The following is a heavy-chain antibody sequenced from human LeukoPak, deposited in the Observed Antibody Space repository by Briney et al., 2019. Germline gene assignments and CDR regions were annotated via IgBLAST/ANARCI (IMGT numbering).Heavy chain of an antibody. D-gene: IGHD3-10*01. Sequence: SQTLSLTCTVSGDSVSNVSYYWGWIRQPPGKGLEWIANVYYSGSTYYNPSLKSRVAISVDTSKNQFSLTLRSVTAADTGVYFCASLVRGGSFYYYMDVWGRGTSVTVSS. CDR1: GDSVSNVSYY. J-gene: IGHJ6*03. V-gene: IGHV4-39*01. CDR3: ASLVRGGSFYYYMDV. CDR2: VYYSGST.